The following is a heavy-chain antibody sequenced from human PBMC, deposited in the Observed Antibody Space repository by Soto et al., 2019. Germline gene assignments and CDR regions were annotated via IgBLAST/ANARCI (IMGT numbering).Heavy chain of an antibody. Sequence: PGGSLRLSWAASGFTFSSYSMNWVRQAPGKGLEWVSSISSSSYIYYADSVKGRFTISRDNAKNSLYLQMNSLRAEDTAVYYCARDKVDCSGGSCYSFDYWGQGTLVTVSS. CDR2: ISSSSYI. D-gene: IGHD2-15*01. J-gene: IGHJ4*02. V-gene: IGHV3-21*01. CDR1: GFTFSSYS. CDR3: ARDKVDCSGGSCYSFDY.